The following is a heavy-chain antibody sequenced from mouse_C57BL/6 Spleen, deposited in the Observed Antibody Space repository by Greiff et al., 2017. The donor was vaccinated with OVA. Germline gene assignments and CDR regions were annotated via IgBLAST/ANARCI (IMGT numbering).Heavy chain of an antibody. D-gene: IGHD3-2*02. Sequence: QVQLQQPGAELVRPGSSVKLSCKASGYTFTSYWMHWVKQRPIQGLEWIGNIDPSDSETHYNQKFKDKATLTVDKSSSTAYMQLSSLTSEDSAVYYGARFDSSGYGFAYWGQGTLVTVSA. J-gene: IGHJ3*01. CDR2: IDPSDSET. CDR1: GYTFTSYW. CDR3: ARFDSSGYGFAY. V-gene: IGHV1-52*01.